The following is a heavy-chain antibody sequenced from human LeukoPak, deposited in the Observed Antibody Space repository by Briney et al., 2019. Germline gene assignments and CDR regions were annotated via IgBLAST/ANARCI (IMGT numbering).Heavy chain of an antibody. CDR1: GFTFSNYW. CDR3: ATEGGYCFSTACYKYFQH. J-gene: IGHJ1*01. D-gene: IGHD2-2*02. CDR2: IYSDGSST. Sequence: GGSLRLSCAASGFTFSNYWMHWVRQAPGKGLVWVSRIYSDGSSTTYADSVEGRFTISRDNAKSTLYLQMNGLRAEDTAVYYCATEGGYCFSTACYKYFQHWGQGTLVTVSS. V-gene: IGHV3-74*01.